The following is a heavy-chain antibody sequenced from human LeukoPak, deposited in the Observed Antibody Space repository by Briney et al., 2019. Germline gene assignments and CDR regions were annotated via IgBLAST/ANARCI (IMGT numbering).Heavy chain of an antibody. CDR2: INPNSGGT. CDR1: GYTFTGYY. V-gene: IGHV1-2*02. D-gene: IGHD6-19*01. J-gene: IGHJ4*02. Sequence: ASVKVSCKASGYTFTGYYMHWVRQAPGQGLEWMGWINPNSGGTNYAQEFQGRVTMTRDTSISTAYMELSRLRSDDTAVYYCARDWDSGWFDYWGQGTLVTVSS. CDR3: ARDWDSGWFDY.